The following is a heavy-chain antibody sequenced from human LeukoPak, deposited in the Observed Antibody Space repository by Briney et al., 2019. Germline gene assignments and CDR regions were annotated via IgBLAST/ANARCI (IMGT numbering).Heavy chain of an antibody. J-gene: IGHJ4*02. Sequence: SETLSLTCAVYGGSFSGYYLSWIRQPPGKGLEWIGEINHSGSTNYNPSLKSRVTISVDTSKNQFSLKLSSVTAADTAVYYCATAAAGRYYFDYWGQGTLVTVSS. D-gene: IGHD6-13*01. V-gene: IGHV4-34*01. CDR2: INHSGST. CDR3: ATAAAGRYYFDY. CDR1: GGSFSGYY.